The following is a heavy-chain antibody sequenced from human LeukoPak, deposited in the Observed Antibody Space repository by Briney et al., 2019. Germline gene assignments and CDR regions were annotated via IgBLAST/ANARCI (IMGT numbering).Heavy chain of an antibody. CDR2: ISGSGGRT. D-gene: IGHD5-24*01. V-gene: IGHV3-23*01. J-gene: IGHJ4*02. Sequence: GGSLRLSCASSGFTFSSYAMNWVRQAPGKGLEWVSAISGSGGRTYYADSVKGRFTISRDNSKNMLYLHMNSLRADDTAVYYCARSGTEDGYNVYFDHWGQGTLVTVSS. CDR3: ARSGTEDGYNVYFDH. CDR1: GFTFSSYA.